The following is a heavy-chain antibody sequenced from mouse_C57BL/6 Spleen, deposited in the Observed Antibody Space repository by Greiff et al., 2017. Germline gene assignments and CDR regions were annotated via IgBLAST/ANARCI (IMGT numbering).Heavy chain of an antibody. Sequence: EVKLVESGPGLVKPSQSLSLTCSVTGYSITSGYYWNWIRQFPGNKLEWMGYISYDGSNNYNPSLKNRISITRDTSKNQFFLKLNSVTTEDTATYYCAREDIYDGYFDYWGQGTTLTVSS. CDR1: GYSITSGYY. CDR3: AREDIYDGYFDY. D-gene: IGHD2-3*01. V-gene: IGHV3-6*01. J-gene: IGHJ2*01. CDR2: ISYDGSN.